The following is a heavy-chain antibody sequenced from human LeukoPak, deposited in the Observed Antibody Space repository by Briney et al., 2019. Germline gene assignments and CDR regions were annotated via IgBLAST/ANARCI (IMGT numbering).Heavy chain of an antibody. D-gene: IGHD2-15*01. CDR1: GFTFDDYA. J-gene: IGHJ4*02. CDR2: ISWKSGSM. V-gene: IGHV3-9*01. Sequence: GGSLRLSCAASGFTFDDYAMHWVRQPPGKGLEWVSGISWKSGSMGYADSVKGRFTISRDNAKNSLYLQMNSLRGEDTAVYYCARDCSATGGHDYWGQGTLVTVSS. CDR3: ARDCSATGGHDY.